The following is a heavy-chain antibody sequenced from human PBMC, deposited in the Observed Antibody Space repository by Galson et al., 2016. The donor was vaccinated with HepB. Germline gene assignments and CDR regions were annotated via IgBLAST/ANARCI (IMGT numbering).Heavy chain of an antibody. CDR3: ARDVEDLNDAFDI. Sequence: TLSLTCTVSGGSISSGDYYWSWLRQRPGKGLERIGYISDTGTTFYHPSLKSRVTISIDTSKNEFYLRLDSVTAADTAVYYCARDVEDLNDAFDIWGQGTLVTVSS. D-gene: IGHD2-21*01. CDR1: GGSISSGDYY. V-gene: IGHV4-31*03. J-gene: IGHJ3*02. CDR2: ISDTGTT.